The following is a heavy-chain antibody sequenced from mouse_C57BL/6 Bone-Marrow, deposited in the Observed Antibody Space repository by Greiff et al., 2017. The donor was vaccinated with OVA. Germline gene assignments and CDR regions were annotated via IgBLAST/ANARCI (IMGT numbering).Heavy chain of an antibody. Sequence: QVQLKESGAELVKPGASVKMSCKASGYTFTSYWITWVKQRPGQGLEWIGDIYPGSGSTNYNEKFKSKATLTVDTSSSTAYMQLSSLTSEDSAVYYCARGGLGLFDYWGQGTTLTVSS. D-gene: IGHD3-3*01. J-gene: IGHJ2*01. CDR1: GYTFTSYW. CDR2: IYPGSGST. CDR3: ARGGLGLFDY. V-gene: IGHV1-55*01.